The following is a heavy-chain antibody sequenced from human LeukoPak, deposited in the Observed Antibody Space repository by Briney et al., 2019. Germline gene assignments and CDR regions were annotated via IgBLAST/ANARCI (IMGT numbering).Heavy chain of an antibody. CDR1: GFTFTTYW. D-gene: IGHD4/OR15-4a*01. V-gene: IGHV3-7*01. Sequence: QPGESLRLSCAASGFTFTTYWMSWVRQPPGKGLEWVANIKQDGTGKYYVDSVKGRFTISRDNAKNSLYLQMNSLRVEDTAIYYCAKVANYYFFEHWGQGTPVTASS. CDR3: AKVANYYFFEH. CDR2: IKQDGTGK. J-gene: IGHJ4*02.